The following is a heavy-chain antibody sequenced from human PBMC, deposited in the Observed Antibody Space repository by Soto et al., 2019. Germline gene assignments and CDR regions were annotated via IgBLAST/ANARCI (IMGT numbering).Heavy chain of an antibody. CDR2: IYTSGST. J-gene: IGHJ6*02. CDR3: ARYCSCGRCYSLYYYGMDV. Sequence: SETLSLTCTVSGGSISSYYWSWIRQPAGKGLEWIVRIYTSGSTNYNPSLKSRVTISVDTSKNQFSLKMSSVTAADTAVYYCARYCSCGRCYSLYYYGMDVWAQGSTVTVSS. CDR1: GGSISSYY. D-gene: IGHD2-15*01. V-gene: IGHV4-4*07.